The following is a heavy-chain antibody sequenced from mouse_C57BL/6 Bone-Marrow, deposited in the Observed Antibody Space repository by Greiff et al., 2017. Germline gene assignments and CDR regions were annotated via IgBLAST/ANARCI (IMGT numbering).Heavy chain of an antibody. CDR1: GYTFTSYG. D-gene: IGHD3-2*02. Sequence: QVQLQQSGAELARPGASVKLSCKASGYTFTSYGISWVKQRTGQGLEWIGEIYPRSGNTYYNEKFKGKATLSADKSSSTAYMQLRSLTSEDSAVCFYDGGAQALFAYWGQGTLVTVSA. CDR3: DGGAQALFAY. CDR2: IYPRSGNT. J-gene: IGHJ3*01. V-gene: IGHV1-81*01.